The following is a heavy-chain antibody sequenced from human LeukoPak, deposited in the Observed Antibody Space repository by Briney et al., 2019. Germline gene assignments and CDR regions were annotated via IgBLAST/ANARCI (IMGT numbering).Heavy chain of an antibody. CDR1: GGSISSYY. Sequence: PSETLSLTCTVSGGSISSYYWSWIRQPPGKRLEWLGYMYNDVKNNYNPSVMSGGTILIDIYKNQFSLKLTYVTAADTAVYYCARYYSGLDYWGQGIQVTVSS. D-gene: IGHD3-10*01. CDR3: ARYYSGLDY. CDR2: MYNDVKN. J-gene: IGHJ4*02. V-gene: IGHV4-59*01.